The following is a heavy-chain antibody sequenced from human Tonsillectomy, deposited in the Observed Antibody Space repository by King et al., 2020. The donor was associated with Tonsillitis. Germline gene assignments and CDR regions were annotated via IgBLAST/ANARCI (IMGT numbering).Heavy chain of an antibody. CDR1: GFTFSNYA. D-gene: IGHD3-10*01. Sequence: VHLLESGGGLVQPGGSLRFSCAASGFTFSNYAMSWVRQAPGKGLECVSGISGPAGSTYYADSVKGRFTISRDNSKNTLYLQMNSLRAEDTALYYCAKDRDLINTHFDYWGQGILVTVSS. J-gene: IGHJ4*02. CDR3: AKDRDLINTHFDY. V-gene: IGHV3-23*01. CDR2: ISGPAGST.